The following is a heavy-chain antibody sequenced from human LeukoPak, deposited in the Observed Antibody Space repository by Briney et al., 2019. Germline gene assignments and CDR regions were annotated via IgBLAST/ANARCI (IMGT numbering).Heavy chain of an antibody. CDR3: TRDYRGTFDC. CDR1: GFTYSSYW. Sequence: GGSLRLSCVASGFTYSSYWMSWVRQAPGKGLEWVANIKQDGSEKNYVDSVKGRFTISRDNAKNSLYLQMNSLRAEDTAVYYCTRDYRGTFDCWGQGTPVTVSS. J-gene: IGHJ4*02. V-gene: IGHV3-7*03. CDR2: IKQDGSEK. D-gene: IGHD1-26*01.